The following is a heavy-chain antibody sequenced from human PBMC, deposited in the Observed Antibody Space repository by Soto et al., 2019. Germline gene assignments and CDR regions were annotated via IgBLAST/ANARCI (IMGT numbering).Heavy chain of an antibody. J-gene: IGHJ4*02. V-gene: IGHV3-30*18. Sequence: PRGSLRLSCAASGFTFSSYGMHWFRQAPGKGLEWVAVISYDGSNKYYADSVKGRFTISRDNSKNTLYLQVNSLRAEDTAVYYCAKDLYSGSSHPDYWGQGTLVTGSS. D-gene: IGHD1-26*01. CDR3: AKDLYSGSSHPDY. CDR2: ISYDGSNK. CDR1: GFTFSSYG.